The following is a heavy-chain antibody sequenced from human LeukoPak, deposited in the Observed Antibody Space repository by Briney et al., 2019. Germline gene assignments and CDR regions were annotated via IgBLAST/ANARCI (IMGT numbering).Heavy chain of an antibody. CDR2: IYYSGST. CDR1: GGSISSYY. J-gene: IGHJ3*02. V-gene: IGHV4-59*01. Sequence: SETLSLTCTVSGGSISSYYWSWIRQPPGKGLEWIGYIYYSGSTNYNPSLKSRATISVDTSKNQFSLKLSSVTAADTAVYYCARGAGFDAFDIWGQGTMVTVSS. CDR3: ARGAGFDAFDI. D-gene: IGHD6-13*01.